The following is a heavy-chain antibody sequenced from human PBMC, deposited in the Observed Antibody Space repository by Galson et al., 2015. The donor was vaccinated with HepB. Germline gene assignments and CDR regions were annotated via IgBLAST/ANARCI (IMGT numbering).Heavy chain of an antibody. V-gene: IGHV3-7*03. CDR1: GFTFSSYW. Sequence: SLRLSCAASGFTFSSYWMSWVRQAPGKELEWVANIKQDGSEKYYVDSVKGRFTISRDNAKNSLYLQMNSLRAEDTAVYYCARAIYGSGSYYPTGLWGQGTLVTVSS. J-gene: IGHJ4*02. D-gene: IGHD3-10*01. CDR2: IKQDGSEK. CDR3: ARAIYGSGSYYPTGL.